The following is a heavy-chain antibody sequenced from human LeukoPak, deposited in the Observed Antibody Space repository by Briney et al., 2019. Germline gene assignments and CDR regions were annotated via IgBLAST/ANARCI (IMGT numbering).Heavy chain of an antibody. CDR3: ARVSGGSAKTRWGGFDY. D-gene: IGHD4/OR15-4a*01. CDR1: GFIVSNNY. Sequence: GGSLRLSCAASGFIVSNNYMSWVRQAPGKGLEWVSTTYTGGSTYYLDSVKGRFTISRDDSKNTLYLQMNNLRAEDTAVYYCARVSGGSAKTRWGGFDYWGQGTLVTVSS. V-gene: IGHV3-53*01. CDR2: TYTGGST. J-gene: IGHJ4*02.